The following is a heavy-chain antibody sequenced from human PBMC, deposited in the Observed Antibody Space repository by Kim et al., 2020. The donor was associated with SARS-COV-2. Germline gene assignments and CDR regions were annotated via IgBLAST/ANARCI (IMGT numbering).Heavy chain of an antibody. Sequence: GGSLRLSCAASGFTFSSYWMSWVRQAPGKGLEWVANIKQDGSEKYYVDSVKGRFTISRDNAKNSLYLQMNSLRAEDTAVYYCARDVRSYVPVGKLYYYYYYGMDVWGQGTTVTVSS. CDR3: ARDVRSYVPVGKLYYYYYYGMDV. CDR1: GFTFSSYW. CDR2: IKQDGSEK. V-gene: IGHV3-7*01. D-gene: IGHD3-10*02. J-gene: IGHJ6*02.